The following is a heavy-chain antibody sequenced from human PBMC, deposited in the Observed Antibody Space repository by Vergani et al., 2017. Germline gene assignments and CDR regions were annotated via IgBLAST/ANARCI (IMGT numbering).Heavy chain of an antibody. D-gene: IGHD3-16*01. Sequence: QVQLQESGPGLVKPSETLSLTCAVSGYSISSGYYWGWIRQPPGKGLEWIGSIYHSGSTYYNPSLKSRVTISVDTSKNQFSLKLSSVTAADTAVYYCARDGWGRFDVSSGLDYWGQGTLVTVSS. J-gene: IGHJ4*02. CDR3: ARDGWGRFDVSSGLDY. CDR1: GYSISSGYY. CDR2: IYHSGST. V-gene: IGHV4-38-2*01.